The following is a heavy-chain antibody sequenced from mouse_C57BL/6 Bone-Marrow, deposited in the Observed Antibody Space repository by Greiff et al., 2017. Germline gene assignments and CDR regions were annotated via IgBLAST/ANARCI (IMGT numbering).Heavy chain of an antibody. CDR1: GYSITSDY. CDR2: ISYSGST. J-gene: IGHJ1*03. Sequence: DVKLQESGPGLAKPSQTLSLTCSVTGYSITSDYWNWIRKFPGNKLEYMGYISYSGSTYYNPSLKSRISITRDTPKNQYYLQLNSVTTEDTATYYCASYPRGGLRRRGYFDVWGTGTTVTVSS. D-gene: IGHD2-4*01. V-gene: IGHV3-8*01. CDR3: ASYPRGGLRRRGYFDV.